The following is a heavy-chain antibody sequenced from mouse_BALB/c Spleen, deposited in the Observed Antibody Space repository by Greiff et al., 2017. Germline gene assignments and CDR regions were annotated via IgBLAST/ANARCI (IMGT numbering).Heavy chain of an antibody. Sequence: EVKVVESGGDLVKPGGSLKLSCAASGFTFSSYGMSWVRQTPDKRLEWVATISSGGSYTYYPDSVKGRFTISRDNAKNTLYLQMSSLKSEDTAMYYCARQLGSTGFDYWGQGTTLTVSS. J-gene: IGHJ2*01. CDR1: GFTFSSYG. V-gene: IGHV5-6*01. CDR2: ISSGGSYT. CDR3: ARQLGSTGFDY. D-gene: IGHD3-1*01.